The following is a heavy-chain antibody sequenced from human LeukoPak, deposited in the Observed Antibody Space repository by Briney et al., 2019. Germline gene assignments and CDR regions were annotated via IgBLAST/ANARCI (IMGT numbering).Heavy chain of an antibody. V-gene: IGHV4-34*01. CDR1: GGSFSGYY. D-gene: IGHD6-19*01. Sequence: SETLSLTCAVYGGSFSGYYWGWIRQPPGKGLEWIGEINHSGSTNYNPSLKSRVTISVDTSKNQFSLKLSSVTAADTAVYYCARRPWLANYYYYYMDVWGKGTTVTISS. J-gene: IGHJ6*03. CDR2: INHSGST. CDR3: ARRPWLANYYYYYMDV.